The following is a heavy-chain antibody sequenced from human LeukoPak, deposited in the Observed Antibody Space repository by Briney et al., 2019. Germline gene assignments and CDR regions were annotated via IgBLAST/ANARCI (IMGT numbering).Heavy chain of an antibody. V-gene: IGHV1-69*13. CDR1: GGTFSSYA. D-gene: IGHD1-26*01. J-gene: IGHJ3*02. CDR3: ARESRSYPDAFDI. Sequence: SVKVSCKASGGTFSSYAISWVRQAPGQGLEWMGGIIPIFGTANYAQKFQGRVTITADESTSTAYMELSSLRSEDTAVYYCARESRSYPDAFDIWGQGTMVTVSS. CDR2: IIPIFGTA.